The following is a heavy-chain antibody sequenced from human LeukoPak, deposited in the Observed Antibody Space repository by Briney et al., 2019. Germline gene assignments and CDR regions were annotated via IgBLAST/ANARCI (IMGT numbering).Heavy chain of an antibody. Sequence: SETLSLTCTVSGDSISSSSYYWGWIRQPPGTGLEWIGSIYYTGYTYDNPSLRSRITMSVDTPKNQFSLKLSSVTAADTAVYYCARGGGVAGTPYNPYDYWGQGTLVTVSS. V-gene: IGHV4-39*07. D-gene: IGHD6-19*01. CDR2: IYYTGYT. J-gene: IGHJ4*02. CDR1: GDSISSSSYY. CDR3: ARGGGVAGTPYNPYDY.